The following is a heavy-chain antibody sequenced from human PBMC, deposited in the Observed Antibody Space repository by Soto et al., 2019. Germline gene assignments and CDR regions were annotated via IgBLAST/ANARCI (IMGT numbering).Heavy chain of an antibody. Sequence: QVQLVQSGAAVKKPGSSVKVSCKASGGTFSSYTISWVRQAPGQGLEWMGRIIPILGIANYAQKFQGRVTITADKSTSTAYMELSSLRSEDTAVYYCARGIVVVTATLDYWGQGTLVTVSS. J-gene: IGHJ4*02. D-gene: IGHD2-21*02. CDR3: ARGIVVVTATLDY. CDR1: GGTFSSYT. CDR2: IIPILGIA. V-gene: IGHV1-69*02.